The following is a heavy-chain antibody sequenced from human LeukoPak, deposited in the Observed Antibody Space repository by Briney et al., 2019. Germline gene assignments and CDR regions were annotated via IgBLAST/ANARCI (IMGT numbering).Heavy chain of an antibody. Sequence: GGSLRLSCATSGFSFSNFGMNWVRQAPGEGLEWVSCISTDGHYKFYADSVQGRFTISRDNAKTSLYLQMDSLTAEARACYYCARRYAVYSDYRKDHSIDYWGQGTLVTVSS. CDR2: ISTDGHYK. V-gene: IGHV3-21*01. J-gene: IGHJ4*02. CDR1: GFSFSNFG. CDR3: ARRYAVYSDYRKDHSIDY. D-gene: IGHD5-12*01.